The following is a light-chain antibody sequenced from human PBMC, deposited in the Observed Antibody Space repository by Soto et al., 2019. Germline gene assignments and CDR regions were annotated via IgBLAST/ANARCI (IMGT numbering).Light chain of an antibody. CDR2: AAS. CDR3: QQYATPPRT. J-gene: IGKJ1*01. CDR1: ESINNNY. Sequence: ENVLTQSPGTLSLSPGEEATLSCRANESINNNYLAWYQQIPGQPPRLLIYAASSRATGIPDRFSGRGSGTDFTLTISRLEPEDFSVYYCQQYATPPRTFGQGTKVEIE. V-gene: IGKV3-20*01.